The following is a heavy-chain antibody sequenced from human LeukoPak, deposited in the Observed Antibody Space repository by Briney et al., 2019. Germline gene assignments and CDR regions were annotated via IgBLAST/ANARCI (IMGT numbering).Heavy chain of an antibody. CDR3: ARWLGYCSSISCFQPCDQ. V-gene: IGHV5-51*01. J-gene: IGHJ4*02. D-gene: IGHD2-2*01. Sequence: GESLEISRKGFGYSLTDYLNGLGRQMPGIGLEWIGIIYPGDSDPRYSPSFQGQVTISADKSVSTAYLQWSSLKASDTAMYYCARWLGYCSSISCFQPCDQWARGPLVTVSS. CDR1: GYSLTDYL. CDR2: IYPGDSDP.